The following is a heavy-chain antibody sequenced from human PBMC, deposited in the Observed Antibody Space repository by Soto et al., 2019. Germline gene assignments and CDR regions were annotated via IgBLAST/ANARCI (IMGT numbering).Heavy chain of an antibody. Sequence: PGGSLRLSCAASGFTFPSYALSWVRQSPGKGLEWLAAINGIGDDTHYAESVKGRFTISRDNSKNTLYLQMNSLRAEDTALYYCTRNPSYYASPKNWGQGTMVTVSS. J-gene: IGHJ3*01. D-gene: IGHD3-22*01. CDR3: TRNPSYYASPKN. V-gene: IGHV3-23*01. CDR2: INGIGDDT. CDR1: GFTFPSYA.